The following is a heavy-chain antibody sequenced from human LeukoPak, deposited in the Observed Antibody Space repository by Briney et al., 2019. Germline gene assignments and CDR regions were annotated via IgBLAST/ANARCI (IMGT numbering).Heavy chain of an antibody. CDR2: IYTSGST. Sequence: PSETLSLACTVSGGSISSGSYYWSWIQQPAGKGLEWIGRIYTSGSTNYNPSLKSRVTMSVDTSKNQFSLKLSSVTAADTAVYYCARGRYTYGGAVGDYFDYWGQGTLVTVSS. CDR3: ARGRYTYGGAVGDYFDY. J-gene: IGHJ4*02. D-gene: IGHD5-18*01. CDR1: GGSISSGSYY. V-gene: IGHV4-61*02.